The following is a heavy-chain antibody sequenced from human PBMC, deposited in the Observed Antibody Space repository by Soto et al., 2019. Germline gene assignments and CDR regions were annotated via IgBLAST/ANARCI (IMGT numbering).Heavy chain of an antibody. CDR2: IIPILGTA. V-gene: IGHV1-69*12. CDR1: GGTFSSYA. Sequence: QVQLVQSGAEVKKPGSSVKVSCKASGGTFSSYAISWVRQAPGQGLEWMGGIIPILGTANYAQKFQGRVRIPADESTSTANMELRSLRSEDTAVYYCASSVAKYYYYGMDVWGQGTTVTVSS. J-gene: IGHJ6*02. CDR3: ASSVAKYYYYGMDV. D-gene: IGHD5-12*01.